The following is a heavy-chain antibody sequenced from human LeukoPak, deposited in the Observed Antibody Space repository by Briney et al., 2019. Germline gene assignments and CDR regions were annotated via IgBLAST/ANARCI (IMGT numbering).Heavy chain of an antibody. CDR3: ARGQGDGYNYKVPDY. Sequence: GASVKVSCKASGYTFTSYYMHWVRQTPGQGLEWMGIINPSGGSTSYAQKFQGRVTMTRDMSTSTVYMELSSLRSEDTAVYYCARGQGDGYNYKVPDYWGQGTLVTVSS. D-gene: IGHD5-24*01. CDR2: INPSGGST. CDR1: GYTFTSYY. J-gene: IGHJ4*02. V-gene: IGHV1-46*01.